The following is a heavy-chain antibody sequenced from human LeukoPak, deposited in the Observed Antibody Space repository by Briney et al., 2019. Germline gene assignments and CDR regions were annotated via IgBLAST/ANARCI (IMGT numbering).Heavy chain of an antibody. V-gene: IGHV3-48*03. CDR1: GFTFSNYE. J-gene: IGHJ2*01. D-gene: IGHD6-19*01. CDR3: VRRGGSGWHWYFDL. Sequence: GGSLRLSCAASGFTFSNYEMNWVRQAPGKGLEWISHIDSSSRSTISYADSVKGRFTISRDNTKDSLFVQMNSVRVEDTAIYYCVRRGGSGWHWYFDLWGRGTLVTVSS. CDR2: IDSSSRSTI.